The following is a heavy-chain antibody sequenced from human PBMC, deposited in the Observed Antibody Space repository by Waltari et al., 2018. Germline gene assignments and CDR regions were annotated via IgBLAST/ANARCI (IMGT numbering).Heavy chain of an antibody. V-gene: IGHV1-2*06. CDR2: IHPNSGGT. CDR3: ARTYDYGEVRYNWFDP. D-gene: IGHD4-17*01. CDR1: GYTFTGHY. J-gene: IGHJ5*02. Sequence: QVQLVQSGAAVKKPGASVKVSCQASGYTFTGHYIHWVLQAPGQGLEWIGRIHPNSGGTNYAQKFQGRVTMSRDTSISTAYMEVRRLRSDDTAVYYCARTYDYGEVRYNWFDPWGQGTLVTVSS.